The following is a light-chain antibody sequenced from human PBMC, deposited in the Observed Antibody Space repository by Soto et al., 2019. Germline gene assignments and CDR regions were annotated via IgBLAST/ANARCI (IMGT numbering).Light chain of an antibody. CDR1: QSLVYSDGNTY. J-gene: IGKJ4*01. CDR2: QVS. Sequence: DVVMTQSPLSLPVTLGQPASISCSSSQSLVYSDGNTYLTWFQQRPGQSPRRLIYQVSNRDSGVPDRFSGSGAGTDFTLKISRVEAEDVGVYYCMQGKHWSRVFGGGTKVEIK. V-gene: IGKV2-30*01. CDR3: MQGKHWSRV.